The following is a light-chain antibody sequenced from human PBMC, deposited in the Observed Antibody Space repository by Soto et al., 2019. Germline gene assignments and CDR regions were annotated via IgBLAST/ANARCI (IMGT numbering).Light chain of an antibody. J-gene: IGLJ1*01. V-gene: IGLV2-14*01. CDR1: SSDIGDYNY. CDR2: DVS. Sequence: QSVLTQPVSVSGSPGQSITISCVGTSSDIGDYNYVSWYQQHPGKVPKVIIYDVSNRPSGVSYRFSGSKSGNTASLTVSGLQAEDEADYYCCSYTRSGTLIFGTGTKVTVL. CDR3: CSYTRSGTLI.